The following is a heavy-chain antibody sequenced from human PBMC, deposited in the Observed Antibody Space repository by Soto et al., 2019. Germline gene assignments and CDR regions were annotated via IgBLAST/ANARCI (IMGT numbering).Heavy chain of an antibody. CDR1: GGSVSGGSYY. Sequence: PSETLSLTCTVSGGSVSGGSYYWTWIRQTPTKGLEFVGYLYFTGSTNYNPSLKSRVIISRDTSKNRFSLNLHSVTAADTAVYYCARMSMMTQLDYWGQGTLVT. V-gene: IGHV4-61*01. CDR3: ARMSMMTQLDY. CDR2: LYFTGST. J-gene: IGHJ4*02. D-gene: IGHD3-16*01.